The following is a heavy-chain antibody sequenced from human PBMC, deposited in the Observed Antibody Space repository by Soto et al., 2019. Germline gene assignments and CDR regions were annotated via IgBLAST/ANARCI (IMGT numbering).Heavy chain of an antibody. V-gene: IGHV3-33*01. CDR1: GFTSSSYG. Sequence: QVQLVESGGGVVQPGRSLRLSCAASGFTSSSYGMHWVRQAPGKGLEWVAVIWYDGSNKYYADSVKGRFIISRDNSKHPSYLQMNSPSAEYTAVYYFAGDEGYCSGGSCYSCDYWGQGTLVTVSS. CDR3: AGDEGYCSGGSCYSCDY. D-gene: IGHD2-15*01. CDR2: IWYDGSNK. J-gene: IGHJ4*02.